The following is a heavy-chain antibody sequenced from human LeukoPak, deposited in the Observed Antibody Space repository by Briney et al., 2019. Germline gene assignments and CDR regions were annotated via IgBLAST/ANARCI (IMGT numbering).Heavy chain of an antibody. D-gene: IGHD6-6*01. CDR2: ISAYNGNT. V-gene: IGHV1-18*01. CDR3: ARVSIAARADAFDI. J-gene: IGHJ3*02. CDR1: GYTFTSYG. Sequence: GESLKISCKASGYTFTSYGISWVRQAPGQGLEWMGWISAYNGNTNYAQKLQGRVTMTTDTSTSTAYMELRSLRSDDTAVYYCARVSIAARADAFDIWGQGTMVTVSS.